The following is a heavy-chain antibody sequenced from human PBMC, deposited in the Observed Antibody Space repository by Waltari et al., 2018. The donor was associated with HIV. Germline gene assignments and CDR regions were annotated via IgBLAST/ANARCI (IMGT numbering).Heavy chain of an antibody. D-gene: IGHD3-3*01. J-gene: IGHJ4*02. CDR1: DYSITSGYY. V-gene: IGHV4-38-2*02. CDR3: ASTYYDLLEGWYFDF. CDR2: ISHSGTT. Sequence: QVQLQESGPGLVKPSETLSLTCSVSDYSITSGYYWGWIRQSTGRGREWIGSISHSGTTVYSPARKSRVTLFRDTSKNQFFLKLTSATAEDTAVYYCASTYYDLLEGWYFDFWGQGRLVTVSS.